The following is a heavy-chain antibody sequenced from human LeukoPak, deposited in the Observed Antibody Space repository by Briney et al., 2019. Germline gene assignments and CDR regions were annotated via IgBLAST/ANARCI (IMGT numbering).Heavy chain of an antibody. V-gene: IGHV1-69*06. J-gene: IGHJ6*03. D-gene: IGHD5-18*01. CDR1: GGTFSSYA. CDR2: IIPIFGTA. Sequence: ASVKVSCKASGGTFSSYAISWVRQAPGQGLEWMGGIIPIFGTANYAQKFQGRVTITADKSTSTAYMELSSLRSDDTAVYYCASGYSYSYYYYYYMDVWGKGTTVTVSS. CDR3: ASGYSYSYYYYYYMDV.